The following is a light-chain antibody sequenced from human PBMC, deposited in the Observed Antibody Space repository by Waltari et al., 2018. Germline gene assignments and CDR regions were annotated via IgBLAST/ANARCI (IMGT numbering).Light chain of an antibody. V-gene: IGLV1-40*01. J-gene: IGLJ3*02. CDR3: QSYDSSLRGV. CDR1: SSTTGAGYD. CDR2: GNT. Sequence: QSVLTQPPPVSAAPGQRVTTPCTGSSSTTGAGYDVHWYQQLPGTAPKLLIYGNTNRPSGVPDRFSGSKSGTSASLAITGLQAEDEADYYCQSYDSSLRGVFGGGTKLTVL.